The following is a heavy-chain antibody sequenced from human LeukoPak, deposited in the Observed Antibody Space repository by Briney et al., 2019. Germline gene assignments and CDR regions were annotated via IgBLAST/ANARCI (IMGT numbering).Heavy chain of an antibody. Sequence: SCKVSGYTLTELSMHWVRQAPGKGLEWVTFIRYDGGDKNYADSVKGRFTISRDNSKNTLYLQMNSLRAEDTAVYYCARDQKYQLLYLFDYWGQGTLVTVSS. D-gene: IGHD2-2*02. V-gene: IGHV3-30*02. CDR1: GYTLTELS. J-gene: IGHJ4*02. CDR2: IRYDGGDK. CDR3: ARDQKYQLLYLFDY.